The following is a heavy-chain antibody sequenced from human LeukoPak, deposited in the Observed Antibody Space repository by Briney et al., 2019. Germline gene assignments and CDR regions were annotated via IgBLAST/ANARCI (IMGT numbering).Heavy chain of an antibody. CDR3: ARGLRDGYNFGLDY. D-gene: IGHD5-24*01. J-gene: IGHJ4*02. CDR2: ISAYNGNT. V-gene: IGHV1-18*01. Sequence: ASVKVSFKASGYTFTSYGISWVRQAPGQGLEWMGWISAYNGNTNYAQKLQGRVTMTTDTSTSTAYMELRRLRSDDTAVYYCARGLRDGYNFGLDYWGQGTLVTVSS. CDR1: GYTFTSYG.